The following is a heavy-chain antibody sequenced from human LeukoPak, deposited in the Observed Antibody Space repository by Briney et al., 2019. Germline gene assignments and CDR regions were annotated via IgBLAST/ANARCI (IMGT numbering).Heavy chain of an antibody. J-gene: IGHJ4*02. D-gene: IGHD5-18*01. Sequence: GGSLRLSCAASGFTFSDYYMSGSGSTIYYADSVKGRFTNSRDNAKNSLYLQMNSLRAEDTAVYYCARDPPRRGYSYGSEPIDYWGQGTLVTVSS. V-gene: IGHV3-11*04. CDR1: GFTFSDYY. CDR2: GSGSTI. CDR3: ARDPPRRGYSYGSEPIDY.